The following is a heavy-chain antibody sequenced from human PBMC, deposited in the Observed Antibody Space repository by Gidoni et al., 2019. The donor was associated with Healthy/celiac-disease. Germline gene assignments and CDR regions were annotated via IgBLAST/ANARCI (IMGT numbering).Heavy chain of an antibody. D-gene: IGHD3-10*01. V-gene: IGHV3-23*04. Sequence: EVQLVESGGGLVQPGGSLRLSCAASGFTFSCYAMSWVRQAPGKGLEWVSAISGSGGSTYYADSVKGRFTISRDNSKNTLYLQMNSLRAEDTAVYYCAKGSILWFGELLTPYDAFDIWGQGTMVTVSS. CDR2: ISGSGGST. CDR3: AKGSILWFGELLTPYDAFDI. J-gene: IGHJ3*02. CDR1: GFTFSCYA.